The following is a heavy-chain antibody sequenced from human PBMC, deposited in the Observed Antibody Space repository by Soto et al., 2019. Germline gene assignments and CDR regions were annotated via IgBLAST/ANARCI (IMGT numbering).Heavy chain of an antibody. CDR2: IYSGGST. J-gene: IGHJ4*02. CDR1: GFTVSSNY. D-gene: IGHD2-15*01. V-gene: IGHV3-66*01. Sequence: GGSLRLSCAASGFTVSSNYMSWVRQAPGKGLEWVSVIYSGGSTYYADSGKGRFTISRDNAKNTMYLQMNSLRAKATAVYYCARALGYCSGGSCYELMSYYFDYWGQGTLVTVSS. CDR3: ARALGYCSGGSCYELMSYYFDY.